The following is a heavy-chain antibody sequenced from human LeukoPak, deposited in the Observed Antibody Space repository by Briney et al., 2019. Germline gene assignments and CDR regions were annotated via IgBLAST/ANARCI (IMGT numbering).Heavy chain of an antibody. V-gene: IGHV1-69*05. D-gene: IGHD6-13*01. J-gene: IGHJ4*02. Sequence: SVKVSCKASGGTSSSYAISWVRQAPGQGLEWMGGIIPIFGTANYAQNFQGRVTITTDESTSTAYMELSSLRSEDTAVYYCARGIAAAAPDYWGQGTLVTVSS. CDR1: GGTSSSYA. CDR2: IIPIFGTA. CDR3: ARGIAAAAPDY.